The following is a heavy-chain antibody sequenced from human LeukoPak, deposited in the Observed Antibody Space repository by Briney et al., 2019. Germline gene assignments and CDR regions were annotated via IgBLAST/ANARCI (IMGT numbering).Heavy chain of an antibody. CDR3: AKDLSRFTYCGGDCYYYYYYYMDV. V-gene: IGHV3-23*01. J-gene: IGHJ6*03. CDR1: GFTFSSYG. D-gene: IGHD2-21*02. Sequence: PGGSLRLSCAASGFTFSSYGMSWARQAPGKGLEWVSAISGSGGSTYYADSVEGRFTISRDNSKNTLYLQMNSLRAEDTAVYYCAKDLSRFTYCGGDCYYYYYYYMDVWGKGTTVTISS. CDR2: ISGSGGST.